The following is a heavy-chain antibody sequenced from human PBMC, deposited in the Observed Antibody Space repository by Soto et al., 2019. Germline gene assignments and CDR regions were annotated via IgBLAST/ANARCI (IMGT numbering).Heavy chain of an antibody. V-gene: IGHV3-9*01. D-gene: IGHD6-19*01. CDR2: ISWNSGSI. CDR1: GFTFDDYA. J-gene: IGHJ4*02. CDR3: AKVILRWLAQSQNFDY. Sequence: GGSLRLSCAASGFTFDDYAMHWVRQAPGKGLEWVSGISWNSGSIGYADSVKGRFTISRDNAKNSLYLQMNSLRAEDTALYYGAKVILRWLAQSQNFDYWGQGTLVTVSS.